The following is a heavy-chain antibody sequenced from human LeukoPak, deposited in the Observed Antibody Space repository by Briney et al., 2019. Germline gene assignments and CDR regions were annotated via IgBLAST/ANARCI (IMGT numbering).Heavy chain of an antibody. V-gene: IGHV3-23*01. Sequence: GGSLRLSCAASGFTFSSHAMSWVRQAPGKGLEWVSAISGSGGSTSYADSVKGRFTISRDNSRNTLYLQMFSLSTEDTAVYYCVKAGYYDSSGYYYYLDYWGQGTLVSVSS. J-gene: IGHJ4*02. CDR2: ISGSGGST. CDR3: VKAGYYDSSGYYYYLDY. CDR1: GFTFSSHA. D-gene: IGHD3-22*01.